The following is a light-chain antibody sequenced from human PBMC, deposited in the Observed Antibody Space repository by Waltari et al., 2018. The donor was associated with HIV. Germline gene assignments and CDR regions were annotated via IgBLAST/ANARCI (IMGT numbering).Light chain of an antibody. CDR3: AAWDDSLNGLWV. J-gene: IGLJ3*02. V-gene: IGLV1-44*01. CDR1: SSNIGRNP. Sequence: QSVLTQPPSTSGTPGQRVTISCSGSSSNIGRNPVNWYQHLPGTAPKLLIYGNNQRPSGVPDRFSGSKSGTSASLAISGLQSEDEADYYCAAWDDSLNGLWVFGGGTKLTVL. CDR2: GNN.